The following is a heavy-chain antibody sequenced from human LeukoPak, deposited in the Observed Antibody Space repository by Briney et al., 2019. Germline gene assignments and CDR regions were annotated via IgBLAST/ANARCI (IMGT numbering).Heavy chain of an antibody. Sequence: PGVSLRLSCAASGFTFVTYTMNLIRQDPGNGLVFVSRINRDCSSTSYADYVKGRFTITRDNAKNQLYLQMNSLRAEDTAVYFFVFKQKTAYEILTGYYTLGDAFDIWGQGTMVTVSS. J-gene: IGHJ3*02. V-gene: IGHV3-74*01. CDR1: GFTFVTYT. D-gene: IGHD3-9*01. CDR3: VFKQKTAYEILTGYYTLGDAFDI. CDR2: INRDCSST.